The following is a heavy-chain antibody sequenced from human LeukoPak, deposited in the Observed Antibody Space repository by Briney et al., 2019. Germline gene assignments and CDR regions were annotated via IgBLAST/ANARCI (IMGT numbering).Heavy chain of an antibody. CDR3: ARSAEWRYSSSWADYYFDY. D-gene: IGHD6-13*01. J-gene: IGHJ4*02. CDR1: GDSISSYY. V-gene: IGHV4-59*12. CDR2: IYYTGNT. Sequence: PSETLSLTCTVSGDSISSYYWSWIRQPPGKGLEWIGYIYYTGNTNSNPSLKSRVTISVDTSKNQFSLNLSSVTAADTAVYYCARSAEWRYSSSWADYYFDYWGQGTLVTVSS.